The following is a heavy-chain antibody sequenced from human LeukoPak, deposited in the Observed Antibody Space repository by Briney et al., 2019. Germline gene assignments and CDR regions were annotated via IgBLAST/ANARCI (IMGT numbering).Heavy chain of an antibody. CDR2: ISSSGSTI. Sequence: GGSLRLSCAASGFTFSSYEMNWVRQAPGKGLEWVSYISSSGSTIYYADSVRGRFTISRDNAKNSLFLQMDSLSAEDTAVYYCVRLRRSSATGGYYYYYDYWGQGILVTVSS. CDR3: VRLRRSSATGGYYYYYDY. V-gene: IGHV3-48*03. D-gene: IGHD3-22*01. J-gene: IGHJ4*02. CDR1: GFTFSSYE.